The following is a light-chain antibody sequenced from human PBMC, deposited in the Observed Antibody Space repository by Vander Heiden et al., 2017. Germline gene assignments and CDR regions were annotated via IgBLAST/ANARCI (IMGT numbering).Light chain of an antibody. J-gene: IGKJ1*01. V-gene: IGKV1-5*01. CDR1: QSISTW. CDR2: DAS. CDR3: LQDNSYSRT. Sequence: DIQMTQSPSTLSASVGDRVTITCRASQSISTWLAWYQQKPGKAPKFLIYDASSLESGVPSRFSGSGAGTEFTLTINSLQPDDFATYYCLQDNSYSRTFGQGTKVEIK.